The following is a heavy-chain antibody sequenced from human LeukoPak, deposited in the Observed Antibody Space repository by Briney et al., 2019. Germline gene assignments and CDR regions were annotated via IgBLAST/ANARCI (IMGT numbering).Heavy chain of an antibody. CDR1: GFTFSSYA. Sequence: GGSLRLSCAASGFTFSSYAMSWVHQVPGKGLEWVAHIKTDGSEKYYVDSVKGRFTISRDNPNKSLYLQMNSLSVEDTAIYYCTGIVYWGQGTRVTVSS. V-gene: IGHV3-7*01. J-gene: IGHJ4*02. CDR2: IKTDGSEK. CDR3: TGIVY.